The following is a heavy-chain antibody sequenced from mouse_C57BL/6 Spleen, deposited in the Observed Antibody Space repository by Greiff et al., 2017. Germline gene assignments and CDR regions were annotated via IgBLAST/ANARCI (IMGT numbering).Heavy chain of an antibody. V-gene: IGHV3-6*01. D-gene: IGHD1-1*01. Sequence: EVKLMESGPGLVKPSQSLSLTCSVTGYSITSGYYWNWIRQFPGNKLEWMGYISYDGSNNYNPSLKNRISITRDTSKNQFFLKLNSVTTEDTATYYCARLTTVVSYFDYWGQGTTLTVSS. J-gene: IGHJ2*01. CDR2: ISYDGSN. CDR3: ARLTTVVSYFDY. CDR1: GYSITSGYY.